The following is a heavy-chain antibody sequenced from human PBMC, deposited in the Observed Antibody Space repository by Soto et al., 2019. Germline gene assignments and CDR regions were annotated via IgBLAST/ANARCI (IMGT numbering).Heavy chain of an antibody. CDR2: INPNSGGT. Sequence: QVQLVQSGAEVKKPGASVKVSCKASGYTFTGYYMHWVRQAPGQGLEWMGWINPNSGGTNYAQKFQGWVTMTRDTSISTAYMELSRLRSDDTAVYYCAREQTAVPPTQGFCFDYWGQGTLVTVSS. V-gene: IGHV1-2*04. CDR1: GYTFTGYY. D-gene: IGHD2-15*01. J-gene: IGHJ4*02. CDR3: AREQTAVPPTQGFCFDY.